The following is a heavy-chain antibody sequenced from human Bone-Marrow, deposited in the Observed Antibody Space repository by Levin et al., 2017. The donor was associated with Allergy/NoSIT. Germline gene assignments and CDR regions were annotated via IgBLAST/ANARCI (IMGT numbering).Heavy chain of an antibody. CDR3: VREATVAYGSSWYFVN. J-gene: IGHJ4*02. Sequence: GGSLRLSCAASGFIFEDYTMHWIRQSPGKGLEWVSRISWDAESTSYADSVKGRFTISRDNNLNSLYLQINGLSTEDTAVYYCVREATVAYGSSWYFVNWGQGTLVTVSS. CDR2: ISWDAEST. D-gene: IGHD6-13*01. CDR1: GFIFEDYT. V-gene: IGHV3-43*01.